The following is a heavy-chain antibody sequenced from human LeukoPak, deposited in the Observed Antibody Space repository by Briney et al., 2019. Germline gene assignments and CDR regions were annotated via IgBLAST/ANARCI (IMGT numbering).Heavy chain of an antibody. CDR3: ARGSSDYPQESGGWFDP. Sequence: GASVKVSCKASGYTFTSYYMHWVRQAPGQGLEWMGIINPSGGSTSYAQKFQGRVTMTRDTSTSTVYMELSSLRSEDTAVYYCARGSSDYPQESGGWFDPWGQGTLVTVSS. CDR1: GYTFTSYY. J-gene: IGHJ5*02. D-gene: IGHD2-2*01. V-gene: IGHV1-46*01. CDR2: INPSGGST.